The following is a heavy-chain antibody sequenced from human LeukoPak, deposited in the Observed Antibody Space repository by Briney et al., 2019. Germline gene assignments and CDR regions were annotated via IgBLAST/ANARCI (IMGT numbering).Heavy chain of an antibody. D-gene: IGHD2-2*01. J-gene: IGHJ4*02. CDR3: ARESVAGFVVPATFDY. CDR2: ISSSSSTI. CDR1: GFTFSSYS. Sequence: GGSLRLSCPAYGFTFSSYSMNWVRQAPGKGLEWVSYISSSSSTIYYADSVKGRFTISRDNAKNSLYLQMNSLRAEDTAVYYCARESVAGFVVPATFDYWGQGTLVTVSS. V-gene: IGHV3-48*01.